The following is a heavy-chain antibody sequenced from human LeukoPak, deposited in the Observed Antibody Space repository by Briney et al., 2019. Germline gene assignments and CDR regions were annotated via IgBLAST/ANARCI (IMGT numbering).Heavy chain of an antibody. D-gene: IGHD6-13*01. CDR1: GGTFSSYA. J-gene: IGHJ4*02. CDR2: INAGNGNT. V-gene: IGHV1-3*01. Sequence: ASVKVSCKASGGTFSSYAISWVRQAPGQGLEWMGWINAGNGNTKYSQKFQGRVTITRDTSASTAYMELSSLRSEDTAVYYCARGRRYSSSWYGADYYFDYWGQGTLVTVSS. CDR3: ARGRRYSSSWYGADYYFDY.